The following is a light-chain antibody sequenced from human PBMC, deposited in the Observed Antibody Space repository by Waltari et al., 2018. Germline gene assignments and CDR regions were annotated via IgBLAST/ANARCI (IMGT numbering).Light chain of an antibody. V-gene: IGLV2-14*02. Sequence: QSALTQPASVSGSPGQSITISCTGTSSDVGMYNLVSWFQHHPGKAPKLMIYEVSNRPSGCSNRFSGSKSGNTASLTISGLQAEDEAYYYCSSYTSSSTLEVFGGGTRLTVL. CDR1: SSDVGMYNL. CDR3: SSYTSSSTLEV. J-gene: IGLJ2*01. CDR2: EVS.